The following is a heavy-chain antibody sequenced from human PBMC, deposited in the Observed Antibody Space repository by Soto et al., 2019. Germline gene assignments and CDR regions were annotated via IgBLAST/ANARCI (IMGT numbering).Heavy chain of an antibody. V-gene: IGHV3-33*01. J-gene: IGHJ4*02. CDR2: IWYHGIDK. D-gene: IGHD2-15*01. Sequence: QVQLVESGGGVVQPERSLRLYCAASGFTFSRQAMHWVRQAPGRGLEWVAVIWYHGIDKYYADSVKGRFTISRDNSKNTVYLQMTSLRGEDTAVYYCATGFLGFCTGGNCPLDYWGQGTLVTVSS. CDR3: ATGFLGFCTGGNCPLDY. CDR1: GFTFSRQA.